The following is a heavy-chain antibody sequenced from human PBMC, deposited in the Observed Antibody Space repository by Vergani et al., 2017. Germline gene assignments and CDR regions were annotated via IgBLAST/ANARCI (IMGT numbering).Heavy chain of an antibody. D-gene: IGHD2-8*02. CDR1: GGTFSSYA. J-gene: IGHJ4*02. CDR2: IIPIFGTA. V-gene: IGHV1-69*14. CDR3: AEGTGDYFDY. Sequence: QVQLVQSGAEVKQPGSSVKVSCKASGGTFSSYAISWVRQAPGQGLEWMGRIIPIFGTANYAQRFQGRVTITADKSTSTAYLELSTLRSDDTAVYYCAEGTGDYFDYWGQGTLVTVSS.